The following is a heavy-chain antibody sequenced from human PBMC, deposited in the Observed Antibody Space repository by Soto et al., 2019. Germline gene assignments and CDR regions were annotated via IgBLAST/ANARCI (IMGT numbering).Heavy chain of an antibody. D-gene: IGHD2-21*01. CDR1: GFTFSSDA. CDR2: VSIGGST. Sequence: WGSLRLSCSPSGFTFSSDAMVSVRKGKGKGLSWVAVVSIGGSTHYADSVRGRFTISRANSKNRLGLTMNSLPADATPVYFCAKRRCGGEHFDYWGQGALVTVSS. V-gene: IGHV3-23*01. J-gene: IGHJ4*02. CDR3: AKRRCGGEHFDY.